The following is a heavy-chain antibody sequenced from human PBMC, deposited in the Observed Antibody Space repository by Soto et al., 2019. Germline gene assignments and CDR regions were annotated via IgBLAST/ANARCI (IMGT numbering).Heavy chain of an antibody. J-gene: IGHJ4*02. D-gene: IGHD1-26*01. Sequence: QVQLVESGGGVVQPGRSLRLSCAASGFTFSSYAMHWVRQAPGKGLEWVAVISYDGSNKYYADSVKGRFTISRDNSKNTLYLQMNSLRAEDTAVYYCARDGSGSPPHNRFDYWGQGTLVTVSS. CDR3: ARDGSGSPPHNRFDY. CDR1: GFTFSSYA. V-gene: IGHV3-30-3*01. CDR2: ISYDGSNK.